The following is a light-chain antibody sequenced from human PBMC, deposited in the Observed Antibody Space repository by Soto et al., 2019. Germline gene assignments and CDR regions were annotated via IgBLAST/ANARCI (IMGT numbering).Light chain of an antibody. J-gene: IGKJ3*01. Sequence: DIQMTQSPCSLSASVGDRVIITCRASQNIRNYLNWYQQKPGKVPNLLIYGASSLQSGVPSRFSGSGSETDFTLTINNLQPEDFATYYCQQSYTAVFTFGPGTKVDIK. CDR2: GAS. CDR3: QQSYTAVFT. V-gene: IGKV1-39*01. CDR1: QNIRNY.